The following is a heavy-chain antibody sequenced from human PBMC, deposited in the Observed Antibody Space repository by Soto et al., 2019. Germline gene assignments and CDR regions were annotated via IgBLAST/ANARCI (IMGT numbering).Heavy chain of an antibody. CDR1: GYTFASYG. CDR2: ISAYNGNT. J-gene: IGHJ3*02. D-gene: IGHD6-19*01. CDR3: AIGIAVARDAFAI. V-gene: IGHV1-18*01. Sequence: VASVKLSCKASGYTFASYGISWVRHAPGQGLEWMGWISAYNGNTNYAQKLQGRVTMTTDTSTSTAYMELRSLRSDDTAVYYCAIGIAVARDAFAIWGQGTMVTVSS.